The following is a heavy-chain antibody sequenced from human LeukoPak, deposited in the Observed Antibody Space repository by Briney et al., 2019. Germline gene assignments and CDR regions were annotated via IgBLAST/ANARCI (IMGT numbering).Heavy chain of an antibody. CDR1: GYTFTSYD. J-gene: IGHJ5*02. V-gene: IGHV1-8*01. CDR2: MNPNSGNT. Sequence: ASVKVSCKASGYTFTSYDINWARQATGQGLEWMGWMNPNSGNTGYAQKFQGRVTMTRNTSISTAYMELSSLRSEDTAVYYCAKRGYYYGSGSYYNFDPWGQGTLVTVSS. D-gene: IGHD3-10*01. CDR3: AKRGYYYGSGSYYNFDP.